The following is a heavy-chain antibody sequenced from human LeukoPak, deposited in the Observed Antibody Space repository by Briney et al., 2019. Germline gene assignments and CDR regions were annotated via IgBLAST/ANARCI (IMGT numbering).Heavy chain of an antibody. V-gene: IGHV4-61*02. D-gene: IGHD2/OR15-2a*01. Sequence: PSETLSLTCTVSGNSISSGDNYWSWIRQPAGKGLEWIGRIYTSGSTNYNPSLKSRVTISVDTSKNQFSLKLSSVTAADTAVYYCASTLYGSALGWFDPWGQGTLVTVSS. J-gene: IGHJ5*02. CDR1: GNSISSGDNY. CDR2: IYTSGST. CDR3: ASTLYGSALGWFDP.